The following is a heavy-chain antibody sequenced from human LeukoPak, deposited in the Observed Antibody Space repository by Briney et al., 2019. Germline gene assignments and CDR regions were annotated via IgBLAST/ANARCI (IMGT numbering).Heavy chain of an antibody. CDR1: GYTFTSYA. V-gene: IGHV1-3*01. J-gene: IGHJ4*02. CDR2: INAGNGNT. CDR3: ARDGGGYYGSGSYYTFDY. Sequence: ASVKVSCKASGYTFTSYAMHWVRQAPGQRLEWMGWINAGNGNTKYSQKFQGRVTITRDTSASTAYMELSSLRSEDTAVYYCARDGGGYYGSGSYYTFDYWGQGTLVTVSS. D-gene: IGHD3-10*01.